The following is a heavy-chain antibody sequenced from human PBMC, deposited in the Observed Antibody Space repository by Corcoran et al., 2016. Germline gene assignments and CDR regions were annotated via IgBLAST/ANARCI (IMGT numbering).Heavy chain of an antibody. J-gene: IGHJ5*02. CDR3: AREGGFLGTGWFDP. CDR1: GGSISSSSYY. D-gene: IGHD7-27*01. V-gene: IGHV4-39*07. CDR2: IYYSGST. Sequence: QLQLQESGPGLVKPSETLSLTCTVSGGSISSSSYYWGWIRQPPGKGLEWIGSIYYSGSTYYNPSLKSRVTISVDTSKNQFSLKLSSVTAADTAVYYCAREGGFLGTGWFDPWGQGTLVTVSS.